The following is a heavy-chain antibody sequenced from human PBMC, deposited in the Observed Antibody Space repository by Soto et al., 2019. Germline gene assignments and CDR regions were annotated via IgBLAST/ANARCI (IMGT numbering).Heavy chain of an antibody. D-gene: IGHD2-8*02. V-gene: IGHV4-34*01. CDR1: GGSFSGYY. CDR3: ARDKITGLFDY. J-gene: IGHJ4*02. Sequence: QVQLRQWGAGLLKSSETLFLTCAVYGGSFSGYYWTWIRQPPGTGLEWIGEINHSGSTNYNPSLKSRVTISVDTSKNQFSLKLTSVTAADTAVYYCARDKITGLFDYWGQGTLVTVSS. CDR2: INHSGST.